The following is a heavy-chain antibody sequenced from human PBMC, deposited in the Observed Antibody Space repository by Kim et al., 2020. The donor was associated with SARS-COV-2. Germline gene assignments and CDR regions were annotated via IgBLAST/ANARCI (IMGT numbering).Heavy chain of an antibody. CDR3: ARGRGGYYYDNSGPPYYYGMDV. Sequence: SVKVSCKASGGTFSSYAISWVRQAPGQGLEWMGGIIPIFGTANYAQKFQGRVTITADESTSTAYMELSSLRSEDTAVYYCARGRGGYYYDNSGPPYYYGMDVWGQGTTVTVSS. D-gene: IGHD3-22*01. V-gene: IGHV1-69*13. CDR2: IIPIFGTA. CDR1: GGTFSSYA. J-gene: IGHJ6*02.